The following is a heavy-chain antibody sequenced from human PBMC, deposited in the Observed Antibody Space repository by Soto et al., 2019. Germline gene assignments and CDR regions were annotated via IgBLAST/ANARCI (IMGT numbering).Heavy chain of an antibody. CDR2: IYYSGST. Sequence: SETLSLTCTVSGGSISSSSYYWGWIRQPPGKGPEWIGSIYYSGSTYYNPSLKSRVTISVDTSKNQFSLKLSSVTAADTAVYYCARHASLDWFDPWGQGTLVTVSS. CDR1: GGSISSSSYY. D-gene: IGHD3-16*01. J-gene: IGHJ5*02. CDR3: ARHASLDWFDP. V-gene: IGHV4-39*01.